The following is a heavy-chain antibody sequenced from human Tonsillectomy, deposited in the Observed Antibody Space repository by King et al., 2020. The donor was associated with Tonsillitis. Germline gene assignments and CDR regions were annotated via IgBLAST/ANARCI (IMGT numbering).Heavy chain of an antibody. Sequence: VQLVESGGGVVQPGRSLRLSCAASGFTFTTYAMHWVRQAPGKGLDWVAFISYDGSNNSYTDSVKGRYTISRDNSKNTLYLQMNSLSAEDTAVYYCARAGFCDSTSCYRYYYYMDVWGKGTTVTVSS. J-gene: IGHJ6*03. CDR1: GFTFTTYA. CDR2: ISYDGSNN. V-gene: IGHV3-30-3*01. CDR3: ARAGFCDSTSCYRYYYYMDV. D-gene: IGHD2-2*01.